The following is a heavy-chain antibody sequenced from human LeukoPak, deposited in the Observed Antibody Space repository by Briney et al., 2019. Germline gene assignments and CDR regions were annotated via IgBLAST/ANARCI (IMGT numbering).Heavy chain of an antibody. V-gene: IGHV4-59*01. Sequence: ASETLSLTCTVSGGSISSYYWNWIRQPPGKGLEWIGHISYSGSTNYNPSLKSRVTISLDTSKNQFSLKVRSMTAADTAVYYCARGFDSKSTYFDYWGQGTLVTVSS. CDR3: ARGFDSKSTYFDY. D-gene: IGHD5-12*01. CDR2: ISYSGST. CDR1: GGSISSYY. J-gene: IGHJ4*02.